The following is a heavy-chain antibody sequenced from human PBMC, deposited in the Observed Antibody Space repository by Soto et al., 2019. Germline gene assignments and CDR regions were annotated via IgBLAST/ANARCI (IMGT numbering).Heavy chain of an antibody. J-gene: IGHJ4*02. CDR2: IKEDGGEM. CDR3: ARVSYYYDVSGYYADY. V-gene: IGHV3-7*01. CDR1: GFTFRNHW. D-gene: IGHD3-22*01. Sequence: GGSLRLSCAVSGFTFRNHWMNWVRQAPGKGLEWVANIKEDGGEMYYVDSVKGRFTISRDNAKNSLYLQMNSLRAEDTAVYYCARVSYYYDVSGYYADYWGQGALVTVSS.